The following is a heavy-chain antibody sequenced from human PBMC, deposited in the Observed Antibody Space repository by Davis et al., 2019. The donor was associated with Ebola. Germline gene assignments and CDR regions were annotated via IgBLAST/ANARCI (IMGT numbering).Heavy chain of an antibody. Sequence: ASVKVSCRASGYTFTGYYMHWVRQAPGQGLEWMGWINPNSGGTNYAQKFQGRVTMTRDTSISTAYMELSRLRSDDTAVYYCARVPRGIAARPFDYWGQGTLVTVSS. CDR1: GYTFTGYY. CDR3: ARVPRGIAARPFDY. CDR2: INPNSGGT. D-gene: IGHD6-6*01. V-gene: IGHV1-2*02. J-gene: IGHJ4*02.